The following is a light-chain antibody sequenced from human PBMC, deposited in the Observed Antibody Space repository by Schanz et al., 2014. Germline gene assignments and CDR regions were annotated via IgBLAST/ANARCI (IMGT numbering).Light chain of an antibody. CDR2: DDG. J-gene: IGLJ2*01. Sequence: SYELTQPPSVSVAPGQTARITCGGDNIGSKSVHWYQQKPGQAPVLVIYDDGDRPSGIPERFSGSNSGNTATLTISRVEAGDEADYYCQVWDTSSDRHVVFGGGTKLTVL. CDR1: NIGSKS. V-gene: IGLV3-21*02. CDR3: QVWDTSSDRHVV.